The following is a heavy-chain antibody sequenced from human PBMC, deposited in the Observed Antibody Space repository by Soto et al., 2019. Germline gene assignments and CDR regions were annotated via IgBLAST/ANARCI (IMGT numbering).Heavy chain of an antibody. CDR2: ISAYNGNT. CDR3: ARGRTYYEIGGYYYYGMDV. Sequence: QVQLVQSGAEVKKPGASVKVSCKASGYTFTSYVISWVRQAPGQGLEWMGWISAYNGNTNYTQQLQGRVTMTTDTSTTTAYMELRSLRSDDTAVYYCARGRTYYEIGGYYYYGMDVWGQGTTVTVSS. CDR1: GYTFTSYV. V-gene: IGHV1-18*01. D-gene: IGHD3-9*01. J-gene: IGHJ6*02.